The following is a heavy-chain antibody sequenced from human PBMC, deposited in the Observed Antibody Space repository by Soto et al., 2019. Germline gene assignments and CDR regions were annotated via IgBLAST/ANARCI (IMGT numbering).Heavy chain of an antibody. CDR2: ISSTTNYI. J-gene: IGHJ4*02. Sequence: GGSRRLSWAASGFTFTRYSMNWVRQAPGKGLEWVSSISSTTNYIYYADSMKGRFTVSRDNAKNSVYLDMNSLSAEDTAVYYCARESEDLTSNFDYWGQGTLVTVSS. CDR1: GFTFTRYS. V-gene: IGHV3-21*01. CDR3: ARESEDLTSNFDY.